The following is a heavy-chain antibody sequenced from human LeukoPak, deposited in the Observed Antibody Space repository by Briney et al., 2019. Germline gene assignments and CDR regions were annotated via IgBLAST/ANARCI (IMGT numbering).Heavy chain of an antibody. J-gene: IGHJ4*02. Sequence: PSETLSLTCAVYGGSFSGYYWSWIRQPPGKGLEWIGEINHSGSTNYNPSLKSRVTISVDTSKNQFSLKLSSVTAADTAVYYCARALLWFGETKFDYWGQGTLVTVS. D-gene: IGHD3-10*01. CDR2: INHSGST. CDR1: GGSFSGYY. V-gene: IGHV4-34*01. CDR3: ARALLWFGETKFDY.